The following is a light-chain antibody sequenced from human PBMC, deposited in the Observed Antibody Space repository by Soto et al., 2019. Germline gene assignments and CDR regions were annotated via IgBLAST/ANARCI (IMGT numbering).Light chain of an antibody. CDR2: DAS. Sequence: EIVLTHSPCTLSLSPGESATLSCRASRSVSSYLAWYQQKPGQAPRLLIYDASNRATGIPARFSGSGSGTDFTLTISSLEPEDFAIYYCQQRSNWPPWTFGQGTKVDIK. J-gene: IGKJ1*01. V-gene: IGKV3-11*01. CDR3: QQRSNWPPWT. CDR1: RSVSSY.